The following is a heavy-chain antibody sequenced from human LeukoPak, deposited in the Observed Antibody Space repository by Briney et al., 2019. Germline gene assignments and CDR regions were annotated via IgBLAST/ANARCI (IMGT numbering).Heavy chain of an antibody. CDR2: ISGSGGST. CDR3: AKGGGLRYFDWLLTDY. D-gene: IGHD3-9*01. J-gene: IGHJ4*02. Sequence: AGGSLRLSCAASGFTFSSYAMSWVRQAPGKGLEWVSAISGSGGSTYYADSVKGRFTISRDNSKNTLYLQMNSLRAEDTAVYYCAKGGGLRYFDWLLTDYWGQGTLVTVSS. V-gene: IGHV3-23*01. CDR1: GFTFSSYA.